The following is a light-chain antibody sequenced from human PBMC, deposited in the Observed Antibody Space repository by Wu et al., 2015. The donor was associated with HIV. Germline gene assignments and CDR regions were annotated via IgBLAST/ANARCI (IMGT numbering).Light chain of an antibody. CDR2: GAS. CDR3: QQYGSSPPYS. CDR1: QSVSSSY. V-gene: IGKV3-20*01. Sequence: EIVLTQSPGTLSLSPGKRATLSCRASQSVSSSYLAWYQQKPGQAPRLLIYGASSRATGTPDRFSGSGSGTDFTLTISRLEPEDFAVYYCQQYGSSPPYSFGQGTKLEIK. J-gene: IGKJ2*03.